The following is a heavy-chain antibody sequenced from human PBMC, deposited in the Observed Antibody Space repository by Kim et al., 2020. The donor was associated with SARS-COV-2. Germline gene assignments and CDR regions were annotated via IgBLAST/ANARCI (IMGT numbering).Heavy chain of an antibody. CDR3: ARERMVTTVTRIDYFDY. CDR2: ITGNGTTT. CDR1: GFPFSDFY. J-gene: IGHJ4*02. D-gene: IGHD4-17*01. V-gene: IGHV3-11*01. Sequence: GGSLRLSCAASGFPFSDFYIAWIRQAPGKGLEWVSNITGNGTTTYYADSVRGLFTISRDNAKNSVHLQMNTLRAEDPAVYYCARERMVTTVTRIDYFDYWGQGALVTVAS.